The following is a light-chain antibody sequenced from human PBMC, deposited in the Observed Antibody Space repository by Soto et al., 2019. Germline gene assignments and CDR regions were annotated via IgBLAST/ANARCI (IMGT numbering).Light chain of an antibody. CDR3: QQYGSLIT. Sequence: EIVLTQSPDTLSLSPGERATLSCRASQSVSSSYFAWYQQKPGQALRLLIYRASTRATGIPDRFSGSGSGTDFTLTISRLEPEDFAVYYCQQYGSLITFGQGTRLEMK. CDR1: QSVSSSY. CDR2: RAS. J-gene: IGKJ5*01. V-gene: IGKV3-20*01.